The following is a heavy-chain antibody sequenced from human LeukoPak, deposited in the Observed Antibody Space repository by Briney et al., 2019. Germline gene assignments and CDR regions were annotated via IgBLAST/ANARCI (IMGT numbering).Heavy chain of an antibody. D-gene: IGHD6-19*01. V-gene: IGHV1-69*01. CDR1: FXXXA. CDR3: ANGYSSGWYGGSYFDY. J-gene: IGHJ4*02. Sequence: FXXXAISXVRQGPGQGLEWMGGIIPIFGTANYAQKFQGRVTITADESTSTAYMELSSLRSEDTAVYYCANGYSSGWYGGSYFDYWGQGTLVTVSS. CDR2: IIPIFGTA.